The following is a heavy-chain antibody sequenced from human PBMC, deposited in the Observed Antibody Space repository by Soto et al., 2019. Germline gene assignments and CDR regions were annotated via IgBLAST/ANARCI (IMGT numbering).Heavy chain of an antibody. J-gene: IGHJ4*02. Sequence: PSETLSLTCAVSGGSISSNWWSWVRQPPGKGLEWIGEIYHSGSTNYNSSLKSRVIISLDKSKSQISLKLSSVTAADTAVYYCARHIAVAGTRGFDYWGQGTLVTLSS. CDR1: GGSISSNW. V-gene: IGHV4-4*02. D-gene: IGHD6-19*01. CDR2: IYHSGST. CDR3: ARHIAVAGTRGFDY.